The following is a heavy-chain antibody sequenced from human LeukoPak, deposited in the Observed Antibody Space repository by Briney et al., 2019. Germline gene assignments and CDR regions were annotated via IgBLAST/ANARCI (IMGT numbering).Heavy chain of an antibody. CDR3: ARASKATIIGTLPYYFDY. Sequence: GASVKVSCKASGYTFTSYYMHWVRQAPGQGLEWMGIINSSGGSTSYVQKFQGRVTMTRDTSTSTVYMEMSSLRSEDTAVYYCARASKATIIGTLPYYFDYWGQGTLVTVSS. CDR1: GYTFTSYY. V-gene: IGHV1-46*01. J-gene: IGHJ4*02. D-gene: IGHD5-24*01. CDR2: INSSGGST.